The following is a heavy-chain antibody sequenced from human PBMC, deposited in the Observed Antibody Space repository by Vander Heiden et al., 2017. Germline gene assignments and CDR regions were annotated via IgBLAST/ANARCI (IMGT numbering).Heavy chain of an antibody. D-gene: IGHD6-6*01. CDR2: IIPIFGTA. J-gene: IGHJ6*02. V-gene: IGHV1-69*01. Sequence: QVQLVQSGAEVKKPGSSVKVSCKASGGTFSSYAISWVRQAPGQGLEWMGGIIPIFGTANYAQKFQGRVTITADESTSTAYMELSSLRSEDTAVYYCARDGRKQLVVPYYYYGMDVWGQGTTVTVSS. CDR3: ARDGRKQLVVPYYYYGMDV. CDR1: GGTFSSYA.